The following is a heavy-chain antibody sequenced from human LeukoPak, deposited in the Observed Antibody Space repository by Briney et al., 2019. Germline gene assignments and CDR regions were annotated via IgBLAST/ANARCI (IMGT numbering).Heavy chain of an antibody. Sequence: SVKVSCKASGGTFSSYAISWVRQASGQGLEWMGGIIPIFGTANYAQKFQGRVTITADESTSTAYMELSSLRSEDTAVYYCARDSDDYGDYFWFDPWGQGTLVTVSS. V-gene: IGHV1-69*13. D-gene: IGHD4-17*01. CDR3: ARDSDDYGDYFWFDP. J-gene: IGHJ5*02. CDR2: IIPIFGTA. CDR1: GGTFSSYA.